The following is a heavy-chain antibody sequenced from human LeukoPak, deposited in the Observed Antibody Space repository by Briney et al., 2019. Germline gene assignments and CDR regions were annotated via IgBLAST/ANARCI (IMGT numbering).Heavy chain of an antibody. V-gene: IGHV1-2*02. Sequence: ASVKVSCKAAGYTFTGYYMHWVRQAPEQGLEWMGWINPNSGATNYAQNFQGRVTMTRDTSITTAYMEVSRLRSDDTAVYYCARAIGAGSYYRGQIDYWGQGTLVTVSS. J-gene: IGHJ4*02. CDR3: ARAIGAGSYYRGQIDY. CDR1: GYTFTGYY. D-gene: IGHD3-10*01. CDR2: INPNSGAT.